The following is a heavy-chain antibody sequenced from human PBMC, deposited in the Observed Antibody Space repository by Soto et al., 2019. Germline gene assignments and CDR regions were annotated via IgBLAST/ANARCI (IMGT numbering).Heavy chain of an antibody. Sequence: SETLSLTCTVSGGSISNYYWSWVRQPPGKGLEWIGNIYYSGSTNYNPSLKSRVTISVDKSKNQFSLKLSSVTAADTAVYYCARLRDLYNCFDSWGQGTLVTVSS. J-gene: IGHJ5*01. CDR2: IYYSGST. D-gene: IGHD4-17*01. V-gene: IGHV4-59*01. CDR3: ARLRDLYNCFDS. CDR1: GGSISNYY.